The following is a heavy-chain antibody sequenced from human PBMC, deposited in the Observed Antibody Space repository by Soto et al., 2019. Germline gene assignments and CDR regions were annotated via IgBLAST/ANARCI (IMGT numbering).Heavy chain of an antibody. CDR1: GFTFSSYA. CDR3: AKGSRGHYDSSNYYYFDY. CDR2: IGDSGAST. D-gene: IGHD3-22*01. J-gene: IGHJ4*02. Sequence: EVQLLESGGGLVQPGGSLRLSCAASGFTFSSYAMSWVRQAPGKGLEWVSAIGDSGASTYHADSVKGRFTISRDNSKSTLFLQMNSLRVEYTAVYYCAKGSRGHYDSSNYYYFDYWGQGTLVTVSS. V-gene: IGHV3-23*01.